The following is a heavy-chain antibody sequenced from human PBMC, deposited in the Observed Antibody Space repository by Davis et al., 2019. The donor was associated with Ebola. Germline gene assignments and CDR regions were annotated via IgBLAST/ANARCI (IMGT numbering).Heavy chain of an antibody. D-gene: IGHD6-19*01. J-gene: IGHJ3*01. CDR3: ARGAGAAVAQLL. CDR2: IYYSGST. Sequence: MPSETLSLTCTVSDDSISGYYWSWIRQPPGKGLEWIGYIYYSGSTTYNPSLKSRVTISVDTSQNQFSLKLTSVTAADTAVYYCARGAGAAVAQLLWGQGTMVTVSS. CDR1: DDSISGYY. V-gene: IGHV4-59*01.